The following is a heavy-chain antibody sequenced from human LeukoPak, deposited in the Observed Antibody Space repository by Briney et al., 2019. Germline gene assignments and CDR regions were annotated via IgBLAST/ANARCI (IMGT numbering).Heavy chain of an antibody. CDR2: ISSSSSYI. J-gene: IGHJ4*02. V-gene: IGHV3-21*01. CDR3: ARDVAAAGYPDY. CDR1: GFTFSSCS. D-gene: IGHD6-13*01. Sequence: GGSLRLSCAASGFTFSSCSMNWVRQAPGKGLEWVSSISSSSSYIYYADSVKGRFTISRDNAKNSLYLQMNSLRAEDTAAYYCARDVAAAGYPDYWGQGTLVTVSS.